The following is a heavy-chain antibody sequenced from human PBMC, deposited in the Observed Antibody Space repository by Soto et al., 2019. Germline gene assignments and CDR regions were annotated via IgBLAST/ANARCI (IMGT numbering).Heavy chain of an antibody. Sequence: VRLSCEASGFTFSGYWMIWVRQAPGKGLEWVADIKHDGSVQYYVDSVKGRLTISRDNAKKQLYLQMNGLRAEDTALYYCARAPYSNAWYRFDLWGQGTLVTVSS. CDR1: GFTFSGYW. CDR2: IKHDGSVQ. D-gene: IGHD4-4*01. V-gene: IGHV3-7*03. J-gene: IGHJ4*02. CDR3: ARAPYSNAWYRFDL.